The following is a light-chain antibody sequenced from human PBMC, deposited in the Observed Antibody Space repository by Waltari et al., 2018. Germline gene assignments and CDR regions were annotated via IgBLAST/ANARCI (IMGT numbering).Light chain of an antibody. J-gene: IGKJ3*01. CDR3: QQRDSWPLT. Sequence: EIVLTQSPLILSLSPGERAALSCRASQPVNTNLAWYQQKPGQAPRLLFYDASDRAPGIPARFSASGSGTDFSLIISSLESEDGAFYYCQQRDSWPLTVGPGTRVEI. CDR1: QPVNTN. CDR2: DAS. V-gene: IGKV3-11*01.